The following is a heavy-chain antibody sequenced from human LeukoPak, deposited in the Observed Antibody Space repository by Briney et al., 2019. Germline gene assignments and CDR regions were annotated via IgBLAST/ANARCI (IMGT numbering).Heavy chain of an antibody. CDR1: GDSINNNYW. J-gene: IGHJ4*02. Sequence: PSETLSLTCAVSGDSINNNYWWRWIRQHPGKGLEGIGYIYYSGSTYYNPSLKSRVTMSVDTSKNQFSLKLSSVTAADTAVYYCARDPREDYFDYWGQGTLVTVSS. CDR2: IYYSGST. CDR3: ARDPREDYFDY. D-gene: IGHD1-26*01. V-gene: IGHV4-31*11.